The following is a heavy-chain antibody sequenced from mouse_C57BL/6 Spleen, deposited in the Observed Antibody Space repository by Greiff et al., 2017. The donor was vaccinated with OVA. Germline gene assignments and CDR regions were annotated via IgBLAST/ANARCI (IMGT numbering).Heavy chain of an antibody. V-gene: IGHV1-39*01. CDR1: GYSFTDYN. D-gene: IGHD1-1*01. J-gene: IGHJ2*01. Sequence: EVQLQQSGPELVKPGASVKISCKASGYSFTDYNMNWVKQSNGKSLEWIGVINPNYGTTSYNQKFKGKATLTVDQSSSTAYMQLNSLTSEDSAVYYCASKEGITTVVGPFDYWGQGTTLTVSS. CDR3: ASKEGITTVVGPFDY. CDR2: INPNYGTT.